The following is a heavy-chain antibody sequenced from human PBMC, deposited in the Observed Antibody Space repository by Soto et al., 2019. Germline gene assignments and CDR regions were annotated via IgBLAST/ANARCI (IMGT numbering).Heavy chain of an antibody. CDR2: ISSTSSYT. CDR3: ARVYYGSGSHHY. CDR1: GFTFSDYY. D-gene: IGHD3-10*01. V-gene: IGHV3-11*06. Sequence: PGGSLRLSCAASGFTFSDYYMSWIRQAPGKGLEWVSYISSTSSYTNYADSVKGRFTISRDNAKNSLYLQMNSLRAEDTAVYYCARVYYGSGSHHYWGQGTLVTVSS. J-gene: IGHJ4*02.